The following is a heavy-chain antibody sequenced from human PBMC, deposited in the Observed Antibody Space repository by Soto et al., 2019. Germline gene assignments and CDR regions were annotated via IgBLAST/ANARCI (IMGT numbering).Heavy chain of an antibody. CDR1: GFTFSSYA. Sequence: GGSLRLSCAASGFTFSSYAMSWVRQAPGKGLEWVSAISGSGGSTYYADSVKGRFTISRDNSKNTLYLQMNSLRAEDTAVYYWAKDTYYYDSSGPGYWGQGTLVTVSS. V-gene: IGHV3-23*01. J-gene: IGHJ4*02. CDR2: ISGSGGST. D-gene: IGHD3-22*01. CDR3: AKDTYYYDSSGPGY.